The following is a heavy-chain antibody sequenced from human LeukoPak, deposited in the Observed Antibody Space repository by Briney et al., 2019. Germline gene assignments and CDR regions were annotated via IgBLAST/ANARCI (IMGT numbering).Heavy chain of an antibody. V-gene: IGHV1-46*01. CDR1: GYTFTSYY. D-gene: IGHD3-22*01. CDR3: ARDDSSGPQVY. Sequence: ASVKVSCKASGYTFTSYYMHWVRQAPGQGLEWMGIINPSGGSTTYAQKSQGRVTMTSDTSTRTVYLELSSLRSEDTAVYYCARDDSSGPQVYWGQGTLVIVSS. CDR2: INPSGGST. J-gene: IGHJ4*02.